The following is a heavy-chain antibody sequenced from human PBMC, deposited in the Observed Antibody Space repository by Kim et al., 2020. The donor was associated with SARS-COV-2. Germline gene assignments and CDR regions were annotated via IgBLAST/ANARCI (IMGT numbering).Heavy chain of an antibody. J-gene: IGHJ5*02. D-gene: IGHD6-6*01. CDR2: INHSGST. CDR1: GGSFSGYY. CDR3: ARARIAARHNWFDP. V-gene: IGHV4-34*01. Sequence: SETLSLTCAVHGGSFSGYYWSWIRQPPGKGLEWIGEINHSGSTNYNPSLKSRVTISVDTSKNQFSLKLSSVTAADKAVYYCARARIAARHNWFDPWGQGTLVTVSS.